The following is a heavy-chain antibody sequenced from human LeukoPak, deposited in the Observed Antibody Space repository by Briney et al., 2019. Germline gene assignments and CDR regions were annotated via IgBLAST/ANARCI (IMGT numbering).Heavy chain of an antibody. V-gene: IGHV3-30*03. CDR3: ARIITMVRGVKGDY. CDR2: ISYDGSNK. D-gene: IGHD3-10*01. Sequence: GGSLRLSCAASGFTFSSYGMHWVRQAPGKGLEWVAVISYDGSNKYYADSVKGRFTISRDNSKNTLYLQMNSLRAEDTAVYYCARIITMVRGVKGDYWGQGTLVTVSS. CDR1: GFTFSSYG. J-gene: IGHJ4*02.